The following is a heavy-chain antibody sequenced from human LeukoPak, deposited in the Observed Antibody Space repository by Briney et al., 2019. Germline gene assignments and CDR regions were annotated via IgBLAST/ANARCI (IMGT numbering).Heavy chain of an antibody. D-gene: IGHD6-19*01. J-gene: IGHJ3*02. CDR3: ARAPYSSGWYGDAFDI. CDR1: GGSISSGGYY. CDR2: IYYSGST. V-gene: IGHV4-31*03. Sequence: PSQTLSLTCTVSGGSISSGGYYWSWIRQHPGRGLGWIGYIYYSGSTYYNPSLKSRVTISVDTSKNQFSLKLSSVTAADTAVYYCARAPYSSGWYGDAFDIWGQGTMVTVSS.